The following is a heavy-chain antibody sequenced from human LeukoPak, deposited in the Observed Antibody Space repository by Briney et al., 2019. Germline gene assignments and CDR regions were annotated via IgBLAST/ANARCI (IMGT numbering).Heavy chain of an antibody. V-gene: IGHV3-74*01. CDR1: GFTFSKYW. D-gene: IGHD4-23*01. J-gene: IGHJ4*02. CDR2: MNTDGSRT. Sequence: GGSLRPSCAASGFTFSKYWMHWVRQAPGKGLVWVSRMNTDGSRTDYADSVKGRFTISRDNAKNTLYLQMNRLGVEDTAVYSCASDFGGHDDFWGQGILVTVSS. CDR3: ASDFGGHDDF.